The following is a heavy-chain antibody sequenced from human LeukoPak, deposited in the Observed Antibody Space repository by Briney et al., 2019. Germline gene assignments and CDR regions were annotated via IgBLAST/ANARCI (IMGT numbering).Heavy chain of an antibody. CDR1: GYTFTGYY. V-gene: IGHV1-2*02. J-gene: IGHJ4*02. CDR3: AREPHCSSTSCFLDY. D-gene: IGHD2-2*01. Sequence: ASVKVSCKASGYTFTGYYMHWVRQAPGQGLEWMGWINPNSGGTNYAQKFQGRVTMTRDTSISTAYMELSRLRSDDTAVYYCAREPHCSSTSCFLDYWGQGTLVTVSS. CDR2: INPNSGGT.